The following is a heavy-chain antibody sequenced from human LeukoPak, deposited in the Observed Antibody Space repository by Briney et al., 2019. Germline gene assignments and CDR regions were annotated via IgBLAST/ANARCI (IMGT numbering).Heavy chain of an antibody. CDR2: INLHGSDR. D-gene: IGHD3-10*01. J-gene: IGHJ5*02. CDR1: GFTFSNYW. Sequence: GGSLRLSCAASGFTFSNYWMTWVRQAPGKWLEWVADINLHGSDRYYVDSVKGRFTISRDNAENSLYLQMNSLRAEDTAVYYCARGILSGVDWFDPWGQATLVTVSS. CDR3: ARGILSGVDWFDP. V-gene: IGHV3-7*01.